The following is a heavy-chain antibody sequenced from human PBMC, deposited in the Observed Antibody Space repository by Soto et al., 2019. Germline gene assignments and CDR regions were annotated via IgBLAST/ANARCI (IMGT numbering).Heavy chain of an antibody. CDR1: GFTFSNYW. D-gene: IGHD1-20*01. CDR2: IKGDGINT. Sequence: EVQLVGSGGGLVQPGGSLRLSCAASGFTFSNYWIHWVRQAPGKGLVWVSRIKGDGINTNYADSVKGRFTISRDNAVNTVYLQMNSLRTDDTAVYYCARGIPGHYGFDVWGQGTMVTVSS. CDR3: ARGIPGHYGFDV. V-gene: IGHV3-74*01. J-gene: IGHJ3*01.